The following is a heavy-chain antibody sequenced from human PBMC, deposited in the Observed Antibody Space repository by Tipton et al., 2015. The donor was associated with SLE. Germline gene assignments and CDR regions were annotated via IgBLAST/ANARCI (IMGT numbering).Heavy chain of an antibody. D-gene: IGHD6-19*01. CDR3: AKAAYSSGFLYFDY. J-gene: IGHJ4*02. Sequence: SLRLSCAASGFTFSSYGMHWVRQAPGKGLEWVSAISGSGGSTYYADSVKGRFTISRDNSKNTLYLQMNSLRAEDTAVYYCAKAAYSSGFLYFDYWGQGTLVTVSS. CDR1: GFTFSSYG. V-gene: IGHV3-23*01. CDR2: ISGSGGST.